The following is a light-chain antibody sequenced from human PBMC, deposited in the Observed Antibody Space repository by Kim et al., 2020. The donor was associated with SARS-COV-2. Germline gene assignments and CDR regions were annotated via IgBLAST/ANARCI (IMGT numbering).Light chain of an antibody. CDR3: STWDSSLGAVV. V-gene: IGLV10-54*01. CDR1: RNHDGNEG. J-gene: IGLJ2*01. CDR2: RDS. Sequence: QPAKLTCTGNRNHDGNEGAAWLKQHQGQQPNRLSNRDSSRPSGISERFSASRSGNTASLTITGHQPEEEADYYCSTWDSSLGAVVFGGETQLTVL.